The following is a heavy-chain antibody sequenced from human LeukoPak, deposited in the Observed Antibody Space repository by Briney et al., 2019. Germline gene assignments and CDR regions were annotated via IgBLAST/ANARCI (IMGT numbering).Heavy chain of an antibody. J-gene: IGHJ3*02. D-gene: IGHD1-26*01. Sequence: GASVKVSCKASGYTFTSYDINWVRQATGQGLEWMGWMNPNSGNTGYAQKFQGRVTMTEDTSTDTAYMELSSLRSEDTAVYYCATVREEDAFDIWGQGTMVTVSS. CDR1: GYTFTSYD. CDR2: MNPNSGNT. CDR3: ATVREEDAFDI. V-gene: IGHV1-8*01.